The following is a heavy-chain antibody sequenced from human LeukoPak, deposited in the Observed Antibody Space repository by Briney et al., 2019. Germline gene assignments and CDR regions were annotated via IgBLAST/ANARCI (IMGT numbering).Heavy chain of an antibody. J-gene: IGHJ4*02. CDR1: GGTFSSYA. Sequence: SVKVSCKASGGTFSSYAISWVRQAPGQGLEWMGGIIPIFGTANYAQKFQGRVTITTDESTSTAYMELSSLRSEDTAVYYRARDRKPDGDYYFDYWGQGTLVTVSS. V-gene: IGHV1-69*05. D-gene: IGHD4-17*01. CDR3: ARDRKPDGDYYFDY. CDR2: IIPIFGTA.